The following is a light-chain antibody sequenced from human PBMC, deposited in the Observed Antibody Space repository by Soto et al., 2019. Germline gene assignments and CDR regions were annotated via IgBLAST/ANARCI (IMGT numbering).Light chain of an antibody. CDR3: QQYNNWPPKYT. CDR2: GAS. J-gene: IGKJ2*01. V-gene: IGKV3-15*01. Sequence: EIVMTQSPATLSVSPVERATLSCRASQSVSSNLAWYQQKPGQCPRLLIYGASTRATGIPDRFSGSGSGTEFTLTISSLQSEDFAVYYCQQYNNWPPKYTFGQGTKLEIK. CDR1: QSVSSN.